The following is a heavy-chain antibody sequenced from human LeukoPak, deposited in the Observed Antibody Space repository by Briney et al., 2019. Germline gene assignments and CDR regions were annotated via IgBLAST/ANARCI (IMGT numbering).Heavy chain of an antibody. CDR2: INHSGST. CDR3: ARGLSRSSGHNWFDP. J-gene: IGHJ5*02. V-gene: IGHV4-34*01. D-gene: IGHD6-25*01. Sequence: SETLSLTCAVYGGSFSGYCWSWIRQPPGKGLEWIGEINHSGSTNHNPSLKSRVTISVDTSKNQFSLKLSSVTAANTAVYYCARGLSRSSGHNWFDPWGQGTLVTVSS. CDR1: GGSFSGYC.